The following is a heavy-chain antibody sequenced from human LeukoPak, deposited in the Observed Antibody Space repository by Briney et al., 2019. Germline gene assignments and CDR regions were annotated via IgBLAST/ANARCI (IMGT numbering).Heavy chain of an antibody. CDR3: ARESSSWYCSMDV. V-gene: IGHV4-39*07. Sequence: PSETLCLTCTVSGGSISSSSYYWGWIRQPPGKGLEWIGSIYYSGSTYYNPSLKSRVTISVDTSKNQFSLKLSSVTAADTAVYYCARESSSWYCSMDVWGKGTTVTVSS. J-gene: IGHJ6*03. D-gene: IGHD6-13*01. CDR1: GGSISSSSYY. CDR2: IYYSGST.